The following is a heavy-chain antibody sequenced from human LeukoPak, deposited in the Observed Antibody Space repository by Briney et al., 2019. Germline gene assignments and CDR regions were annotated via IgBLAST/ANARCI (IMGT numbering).Heavy chain of an antibody. D-gene: IGHD5-18*01. J-gene: IGHJ2*01. Sequence: SETLSLTCTVSGGSISRYYWSWIRQPPGKGLEWIGYIYYSRSTNYNPSLTSRVTISVDTSKNQFSLKLSSVTAADTAVYYCARDRYKPKSPVDWYFDLWGRGALVTVSS. CDR3: ARDRYKPKSPVDWYFDL. CDR1: GGSISRYY. CDR2: IYYSRST. V-gene: IGHV4-59*01.